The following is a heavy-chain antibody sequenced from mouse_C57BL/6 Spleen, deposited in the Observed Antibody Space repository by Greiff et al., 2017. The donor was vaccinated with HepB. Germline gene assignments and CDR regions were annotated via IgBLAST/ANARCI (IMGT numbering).Heavy chain of an antibody. D-gene: IGHD2-3*01. Sequence: QVQLKQPGAELVKPGASVKLSCKASGYTFTSYWMQWVKQRPGQGLEWIGEIDPSDSYTNYNQKFKGKATLTVDTSSSTAYMQLSSLTSEDSAVYYCARGGYYPGYFDYWGQGTTLTVSS. V-gene: IGHV1-50*01. CDR1: GYTFTSYW. J-gene: IGHJ2*01. CDR3: ARGGYYPGYFDY. CDR2: IDPSDSYT.